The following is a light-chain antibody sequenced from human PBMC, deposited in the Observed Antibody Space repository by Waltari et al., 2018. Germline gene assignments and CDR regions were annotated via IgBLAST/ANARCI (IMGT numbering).Light chain of an antibody. J-gene: IGLJ3*02. CDR3: QTGGHGTWV. CDR1: SGHSSNV. Sequence: QLVLTQSPSASASLGASVKLTCTLSSGHSSNVVAWLQRRPEKGPRYLMKVNSDGSHSKGDEVPDRFSVSSSGAGRYLTISSLQSEDEADYFCQTGGHGTWVFGGGTKLTVL. CDR2: VNSDGSH. V-gene: IGLV4-69*01.